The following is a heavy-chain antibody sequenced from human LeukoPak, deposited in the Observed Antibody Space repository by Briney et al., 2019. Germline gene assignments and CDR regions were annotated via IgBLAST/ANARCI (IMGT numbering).Heavy chain of an antibody. CDR3: ARQYCSSTRCYSYFDY. D-gene: IGHD2-2*02. CDR1: GGSISSYY. V-gene: IGHV4-59*08. CDR2: IYYSGST. J-gene: IGHJ4*02. Sequence: PSETLSLTCTVSGGSISSYYWSWIRQPPGKGLEWIGYIYYSGSTNYNPSLKSRVTISVDTSKNQFSLKLSSVTAADTAVYYCARQYCSSTRCYSYFDYWGQGTLVTVSS.